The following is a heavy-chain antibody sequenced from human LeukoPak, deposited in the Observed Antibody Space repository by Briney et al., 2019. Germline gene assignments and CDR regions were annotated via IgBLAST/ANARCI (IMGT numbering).Heavy chain of an antibody. J-gene: IGHJ6*03. CDR3: ATSERVGANYYYYYMDV. CDR1: GGTFSSYA. Sequence: GASVKVSCKGSGGTFSSYAISWVRQAPRQGLEWMGGIIPIFGTANYAQKFQGRVTMTEDTPTDTAYMELSSLRSEDTAVYYCATSERVGANYYYYYMDVWGKGTTVTVSS. V-gene: IGHV1-69*06. D-gene: IGHD1-26*01. CDR2: IIPIFGTA.